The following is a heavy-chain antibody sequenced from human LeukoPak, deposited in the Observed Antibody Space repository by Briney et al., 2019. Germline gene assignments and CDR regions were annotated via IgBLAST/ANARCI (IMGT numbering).Heavy chain of an antibody. V-gene: IGHV3-30*03. CDR2: ITYDGYYK. Sequence: GGSLRLSCAASGFTFTNYGMHWVRQAPGKGLEWVALITYDGYYKYYSDSVKGRFTISRDNSKNTVYLHMNSLRAEDTAVYHCAISPNPDYFDYWGQGTLVTVSS. CDR1: GFTFTNYG. J-gene: IGHJ4*02. CDR3: AISPNPDYFDY.